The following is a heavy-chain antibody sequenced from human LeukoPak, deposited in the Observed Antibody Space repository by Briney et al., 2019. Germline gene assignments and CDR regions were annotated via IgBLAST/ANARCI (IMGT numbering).Heavy chain of an antibody. CDR1: GFSFSNCS. CDR3: ARAGALDI. V-gene: IGHV3-21*01. J-gene: IGHJ3*02. CDR2: ISSSSTYI. Sequence: GGSLRLSCAASGFSFSNCSMNWVRQAPGKGLEWVSSISSSSTYIYYADSLEGRFTISRDNAKNSLYLQMDSLRAEDTAMYYCARAGALDIWGQGTMVTVSS.